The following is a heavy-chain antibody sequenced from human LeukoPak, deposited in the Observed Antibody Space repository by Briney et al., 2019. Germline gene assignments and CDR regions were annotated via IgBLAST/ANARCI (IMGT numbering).Heavy chain of an antibody. CDR1: GGPITGYY. CDR2: IHYTGAT. V-gene: IGHV4-34*01. CDR3: ARGNILTGYCFDF. Sequence: SETLSLTCAVYGGPITGYYWSWIRQTPGRGLEWVGEIHYTGATSYNPSLKSRATISTDTSKNQFSLRLSSVTAADTAVYYCARGNILTGYCFDFWGQGALVTVSS. D-gene: IGHD3-9*01. J-gene: IGHJ4*02.